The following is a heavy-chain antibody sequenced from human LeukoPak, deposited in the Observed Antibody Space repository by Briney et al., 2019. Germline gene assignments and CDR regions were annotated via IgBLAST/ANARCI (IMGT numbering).Heavy chain of an antibody. CDR3: ARGRRWKDY. J-gene: IGHJ4*02. V-gene: IGHV4-34*01. D-gene: IGHD4-23*01. Sequence: SETLSLTCAVYGGSFSGYYWSWIRQPPGKGLEWIGEINHGGSTNYNPSLKSRVTISVDTSKNQFSLKLSSVTAADTAVYYCARGRRWKDYWGQGTLVTVSS. CDR2: INHGGST. CDR1: GGSFSGYY.